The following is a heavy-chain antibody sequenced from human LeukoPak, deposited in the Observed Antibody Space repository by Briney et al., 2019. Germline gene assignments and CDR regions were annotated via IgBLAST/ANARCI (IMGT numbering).Heavy chain of an antibody. Sequence: SETLSHTCAVYGGSFSGYYWGWIRQPPGLGKDRTGEINHSGSTSYNPSLKSRVTISVDTSKNQFSLKLSSVTAADTAVYYCARRSRLELLRGPYFDYWGRGTLVTVSS. CDR2: INHSGST. V-gene: IGHV4-34*01. J-gene: IGHJ4*02. CDR3: ARRSRLELLRGPYFDY. D-gene: IGHD1-7*01. CDR1: GGSFSGYY.